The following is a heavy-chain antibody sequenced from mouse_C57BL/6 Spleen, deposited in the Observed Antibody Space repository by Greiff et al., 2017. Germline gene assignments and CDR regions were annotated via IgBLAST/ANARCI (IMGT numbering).Heavy chain of an antibody. V-gene: IGHV1-4*01. J-gene: IGHJ3*01. Sequence: VQLQQSGAELARPGASVKMSCKASGYTFTSYTMHWVKQRPGQGLEWIGYINPSSGYTKYNQKFKDKATLTADKSSSTAYMQLSSLTSADSAVCYCARFDDYDGGFAYWGQGTLVTVSA. CDR3: ARFDDYDGGFAY. CDR1: GYTFTSYT. CDR2: INPSSGYT. D-gene: IGHD2-4*01.